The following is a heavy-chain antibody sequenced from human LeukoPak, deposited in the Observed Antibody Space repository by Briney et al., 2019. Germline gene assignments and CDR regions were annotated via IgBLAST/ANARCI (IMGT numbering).Heavy chain of an antibody. Sequence: SETLSLTCTVSGASISSSGYYWGWIRQPPGKGLEWIVSIYYSGSTYYNPSLKSRVTISEDTSKNQFSLKLSSVTAAGTAVYYCAIHSYYFDYWGQGTLVTVSS. CDR2: IYYSGST. J-gene: IGHJ4*02. CDR3: AIHSYYFDY. V-gene: IGHV4-39*01. CDR1: GASISSSGYY.